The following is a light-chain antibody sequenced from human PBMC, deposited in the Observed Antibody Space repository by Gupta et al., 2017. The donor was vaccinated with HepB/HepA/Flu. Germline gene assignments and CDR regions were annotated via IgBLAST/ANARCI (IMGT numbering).Light chain of an antibody. V-gene: IGKV3-20*01. CDR3: QQYSSTSFT. CDR1: QSVTGNS. J-gene: IGKJ4*01. Sequence: EIVLRPPPDALSLAPGERATISCRASQSVTGNSLAWYQQKPGQAPRLLIYDASTRATGIPDKFSGSGSGTDFTLTISTLGPEDFAVYYCQQYSSTSFTFGGGTKVEIK. CDR2: DAS.